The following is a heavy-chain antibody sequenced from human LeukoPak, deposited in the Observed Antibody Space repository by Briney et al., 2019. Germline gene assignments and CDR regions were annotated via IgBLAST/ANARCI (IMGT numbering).Heavy chain of an antibody. Sequence: GGSLRLSCAASGFTFSSYAMSWVRQAPGKGLEWVSAISGSGGSTYYADSVKGRLTISRDNAKNSLYLQMNSLRAEDTAVYYCARDSDYSNYPPDYWGQGTLVTVSS. J-gene: IGHJ4*02. CDR2: ISGSGGST. CDR1: GFTFSSYA. D-gene: IGHD4-11*01. V-gene: IGHV3-23*01. CDR3: ARDSDYSNYPPDY.